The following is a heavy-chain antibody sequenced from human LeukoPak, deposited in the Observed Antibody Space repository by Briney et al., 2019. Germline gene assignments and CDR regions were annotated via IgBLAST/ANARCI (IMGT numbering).Heavy chain of an antibody. V-gene: IGHV4-39*01. D-gene: IGHD6-19*01. J-gene: IGHJ5*02. Sequence: PSETLSLTCTVSGGSISSSSYYWGWIRQPPGKGLEWIGSIYYSASTYYNPSLKSRVTISVDTSKNQFSLKLSSVTAADTAVYYCARVLRIFDRVTVAGSKFDPWGQGTLVTVSS. CDR3: ARVLRIFDRVTVAGSKFDP. CDR1: GGSISSSSYY. CDR2: IYYSAST.